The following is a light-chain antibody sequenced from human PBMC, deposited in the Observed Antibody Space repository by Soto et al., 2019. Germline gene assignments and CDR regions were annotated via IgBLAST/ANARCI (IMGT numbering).Light chain of an antibody. CDR3: SSYGGRNNLL. Sequence: QSALTQPPSASGSPGQSVTIYCTGTSSDVGGYNYGSWYQQHPGKAPKVMIYEVSKRPSGVPDRFSGSKSGNTASLTVSGLQAEDEADYYCSSYGGRNNLLFGGGTKLTVL. CDR1: SSDVGGYNY. CDR2: EVS. V-gene: IGLV2-8*01. J-gene: IGLJ2*01.